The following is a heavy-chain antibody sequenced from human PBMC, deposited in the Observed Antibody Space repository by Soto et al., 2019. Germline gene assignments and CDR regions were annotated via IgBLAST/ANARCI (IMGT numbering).Heavy chain of an antibody. J-gene: IGHJ4*02. D-gene: IGHD3-22*01. CDR2: IIPLFGTA. CDR1: GGTCSTYA. Sequence: QVQLVQSGAEVKKPGSSVKVSCKASGGTCSTYAIDWVRQAPVQGLEWMGGIIPLFGTAKYAQNFQGRITITADESTNTAYMELRSLRSQDTAVYYCARGVHYDSSGYYYFYWGQGTLVTVSS. CDR3: ARGVHYDSSGYYYFY. V-gene: IGHV1-69*01.